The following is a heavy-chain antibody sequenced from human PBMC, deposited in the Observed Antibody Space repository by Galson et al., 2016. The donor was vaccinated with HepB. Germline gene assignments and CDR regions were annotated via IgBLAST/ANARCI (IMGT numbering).Heavy chain of an antibody. J-gene: IGHJ6*02. Sequence: SLRLSCAASGFSFSGYWMSWVRQAPGKGLEWVANIKQDGSEKYYVDSVKGRFTISRDNAKNSLYLQMNSLRAEDTAVYYCARDTWDQLLLNNGDYYYYYGLDVWGQGTTVTVSS. CDR3: ARDTWDQLLLNNGDYYYYYGLDV. CDR2: IKQDGSEK. D-gene: IGHD2-2*01. V-gene: IGHV3-7*01. CDR1: GFSFSGYW.